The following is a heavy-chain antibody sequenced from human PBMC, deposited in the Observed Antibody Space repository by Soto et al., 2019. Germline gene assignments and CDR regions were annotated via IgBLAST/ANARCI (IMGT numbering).Heavy chain of an antibody. CDR1: GFTFDDYA. Sequence: GGSLRLSCAASGFTFDDYAMHWVRQAPGKGLEWVSGISWNSGSIGYADSVKGRFTISRDNAKNSLYLQMNSLRAEDTALYYCAKDHYSSSLISMYYSDYWGQGTLVTVSS. D-gene: IGHD6-13*01. V-gene: IGHV3-9*01. CDR2: ISWNSGSI. CDR3: AKDHYSSSLISMYYSDY. J-gene: IGHJ4*02.